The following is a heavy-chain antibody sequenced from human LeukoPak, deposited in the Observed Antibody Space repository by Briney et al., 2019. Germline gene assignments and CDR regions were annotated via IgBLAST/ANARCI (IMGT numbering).Heavy chain of an antibody. D-gene: IGHD1-26*01. CDR2: IYSGGST. J-gene: IGHJ4*02. CDR1: GFTVSGNY. V-gene: IGHV3-53*01. CDR3: VRDLGGRSGH. Sequence: SGGSLRLSCAASGFTVSGNYMSWVRQAPGKGLEWVSTIYSGGSTYYADSVKGRFTISRDNSKNTLYLQMNSLRAEDTAVYYCVRDLGGRSGHWGQGTLVTVSS.